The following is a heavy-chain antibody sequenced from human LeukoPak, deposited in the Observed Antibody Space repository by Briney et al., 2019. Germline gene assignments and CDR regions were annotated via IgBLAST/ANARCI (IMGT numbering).Heavy chain of an antibody. J-gene: IGHJ4*02. V-gene: IGHV3-21*01. Sequence: GGSLRLSCAASGFTFSSYSMNWVRQAPGKWLEWVSSISSSSSYIYYADSVKGRFTISRDNAKNSLYLQMNSLRAEDTAVYYCARTLGVPQASLRYFDWPPHRNFDYWGQGTLVTVSS. CDR2: ISSSSSYI. D-gene: IGHD3-9*01. CDR1: GFTFSSYS. CDR3: ARTLGVPQASLRYFDWPPHRNFDY.